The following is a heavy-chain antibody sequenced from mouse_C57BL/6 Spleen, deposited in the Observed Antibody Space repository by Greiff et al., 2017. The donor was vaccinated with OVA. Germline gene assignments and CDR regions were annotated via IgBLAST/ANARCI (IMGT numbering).Heavy chain of an antibody. J-gene: IGHJ4*01. CDR2: IDPNSGGT. CDR1: GYTFTSYW. Sequence: QVQLQQPGAELVKPGASVKLSCKASGYTFTSYWMHWVKQRPGRGLEWIGRIDPNSGGTKYNEKFKSKATLTVDTPSSTAYMQLSSLTSEASAVYYCARQASNYGRAMDYWGQGTSVTVSS. V-gene: IGHV1-72*01. D-gene: IGHD2-5*01. CDR3: ARQASNYGRAMDY.